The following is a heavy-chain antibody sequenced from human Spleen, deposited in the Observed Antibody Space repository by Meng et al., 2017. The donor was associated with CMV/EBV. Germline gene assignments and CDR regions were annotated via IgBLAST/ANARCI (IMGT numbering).Heavy chain of an antibody. CDR1: GYTFTGYY. J-gene: IGHJ4*02. D-gene: IGHD6-13*01. CDR2: INPNSGGT. Sequence: VLLLVSGAVLKKPCASGKCCCKAFGYTFTGYYMPWVRKPPGQGLEWMGWINPNSGGTNYAQKFQGRVTMTRDTSISTAYMELSRLRSDDTAVYYCARVGSSWPSDYWGQGTLVTVSS. V-gene: IGHV1-2*02. CDR3: ARVGSSWPSDY.